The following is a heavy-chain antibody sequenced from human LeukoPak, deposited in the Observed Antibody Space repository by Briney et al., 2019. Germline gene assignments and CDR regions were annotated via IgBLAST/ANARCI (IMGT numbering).Heavy chain of an antibody. D-gene: IGHD6-19*01. J-gene: IGHJ4*02. CDR2: ISSSSSYI. CDR3: ASNSYSSGWYDY. Sequence: PGGSLRLSCAASGFTFSSYSMNWVRQAPGKGLDRVSSISSSSSYIYYADSVKGRFTISRDNAKNSLYLQMNSLRAEDTAVYYCASNSYSSGWYDYWGQGTLVTVSS. V-gene: IGHV3-21*01. CDR1: GFTFSSYS.